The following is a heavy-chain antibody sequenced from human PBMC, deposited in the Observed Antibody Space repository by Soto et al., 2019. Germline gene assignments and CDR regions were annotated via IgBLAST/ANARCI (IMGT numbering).Heavy chain of an antibody. CDR1: GFTFSSYG. CDR3: AKDTYTYYYGSGSYYPSPGV. J-gene: IGHJ6*04. Sequence: GGSLRLSCAASGFTFSSYGMHWVRQAPGKGLEWVAVISYDGSNKYYADSVKGRFTISRDNSKNTLYLQMNSLRAEDTAVYYCAKDTYTYYYGSGSYYPSPGVWGKGTTVTVSS. D-gene: IGHD3-10*01. V-gene: IGHV3-30*18. CDR2: ISYDGSNK.